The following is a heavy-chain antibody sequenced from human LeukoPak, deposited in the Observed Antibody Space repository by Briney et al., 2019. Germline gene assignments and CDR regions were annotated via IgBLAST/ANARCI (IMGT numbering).Heavy chain of an antibody. Sequence: GGSLRLSCAASGFTFSSYSMNWVRQAPGKGLEWASSISSSSSYIYYADSVKGRFTISRDNAKNSLYLQMNSLRAEDTAVYYCARDLTVAGFLNWFDPWGQGTLVTVSS. CDR3: ARDLTVAGFLNWFDP. V-gene: IGHV3-21*01. J-gene: IGHJ5*02. CDR2: ISSSSSYI. D-gene: IGHD6-19*01. CDR1: GFTFSSYS.